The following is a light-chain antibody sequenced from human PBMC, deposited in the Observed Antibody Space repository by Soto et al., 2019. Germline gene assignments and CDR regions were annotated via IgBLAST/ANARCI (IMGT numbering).Light chain of an antibody. V-gene: IGLV2-8*01. CDR1: SSDVGGYDF. CDR2: EVT. CDR3: SSYTDTGTHVV. Sequence: QSALTQPPSASGSPGQSVTISCTGTSSDVGGYDFVSWYQQHPGKAPKLIIYEVTKRPSGIPDRFSGSKSGTTASLTISGLQAEDEADYYCSSYTDTGTHVVFGGGTKLTVL. J-gene: IGLJ2*01.